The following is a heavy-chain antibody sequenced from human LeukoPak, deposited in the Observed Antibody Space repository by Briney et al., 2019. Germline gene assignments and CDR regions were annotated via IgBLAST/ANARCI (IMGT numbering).Heavy chain of an antibody. J-gene: IGHJ4*02. V-gene: IGHV3-30*04. CDR1: GFTFSSYA. CDR3: ARDPQRTTPSGFDY. D-gene: IGHD6-25*01. CDR2: ISYDGSNK. Sequence: GGSLRLSCAASGFTFSSYAMHWVRQAPGKGLEWVAVISYDGSNKYYADSVKGRFTISRDNSKNTLYLQMNSLRAEDTAVYYCARDPQRTTPSGFDYWGQGTLVTVSS.